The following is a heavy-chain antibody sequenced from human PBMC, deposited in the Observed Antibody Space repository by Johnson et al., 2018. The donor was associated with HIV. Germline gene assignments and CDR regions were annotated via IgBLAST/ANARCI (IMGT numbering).Heavy chain of an antibody. CDR2: LYSDGAT. D-gene: IGHD3-22*01. CDR1: GFTVSSNY. CDR3: ARDDDYYDSSGPGAFDI. Sequence: VQLVESGGGLIQPGGSLRVSCAASGFTVSSNYMSWVRQAPGKGLEWVSVLYSDGATYFADSVKGRFTISRDTSKNTLYLQMNSLRVEDTAVYYCARDDDYYDSSGPGAFDIWGQGTMVTISS. J-gene: IGHJ3*02. V-gene: IGHV3-53*01.